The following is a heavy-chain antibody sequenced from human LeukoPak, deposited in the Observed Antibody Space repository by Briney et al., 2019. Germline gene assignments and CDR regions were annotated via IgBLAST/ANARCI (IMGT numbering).Heavy chain of an antibody. V-gene: IGHV3-21*01. J-gene: IGHJ6*03. CDR3: ARAPRGFSAPYYYYYMDV. CDR2: ISSSSSYI. D-gene: IGHD2/OR15-2a*01. Sequence: TGGSLRLSCTPSGFTFGTYAMSWVRQAPGKGLEWVSSISSSSSYIYYADSVKGRFTISRDNAKNSLYLQMNSLRAEDTAVYYCARAPRGFSAPYYYYYMDVWGKGTTVTVS. CDR1: GFTFGTYA.